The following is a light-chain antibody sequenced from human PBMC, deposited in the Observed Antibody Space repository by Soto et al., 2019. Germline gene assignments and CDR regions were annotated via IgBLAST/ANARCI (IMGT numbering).Light chain of an antibody. J-gene: IGLJ1*01. Sequence: SVLTQPPSASGTPGQRVTVSCSGSTSDIGTNAVNWFQHLPGTAPRLLIYTNNQRPSGVPDRFSGPKSGTSASLAISGLQSEDVATYYCAAWDETLIDVFGTGTKVTVL. V-gene: IGLV1-44*01. CDR3: AAWDETLIDV. CDR2: TNN. CDR1: TSDIGTNA.